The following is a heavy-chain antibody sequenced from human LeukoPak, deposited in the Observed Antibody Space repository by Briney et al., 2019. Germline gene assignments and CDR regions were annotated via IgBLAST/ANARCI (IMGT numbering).Heavy chain of an antibody. CDR2: ISWNSGSI. J-gene: IGHJ4*02. CDR3: ARGRRWLQPLDY. Sequence: PGGSLRLSCAASGFTFDDYAMHWVRQAPGKGLEWVSGISWNSGSIGYADSVKGRFTISRDNAKNSLYLQMNSLRVEDLGVYYCARGRRWLQPLDYWGQGTLVTVS. D-gene: IGHD5-24*01. V-gene: IGHV3-9*03. CDR1: GFTFDDYA.